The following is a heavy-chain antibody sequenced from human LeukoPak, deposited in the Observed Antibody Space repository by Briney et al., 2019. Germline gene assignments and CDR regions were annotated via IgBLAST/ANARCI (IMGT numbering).Heavy chain of an antibody. Sequence: PSETLSLTCAVNGGSFRGYYWTWIRQPPGKGLEWIGEINHSGGTNYNPSLKSRVTISVDTSKNQFSLKLSPVTAADTAVYYCARGIVLMVYASFDYWGQGTLVTVSS. CDR1: GGSFRGYY. J-gene: IGHJ4*02. V-gene: IGHV4-34*01. CDR3: ARGIVLMVYASFDY. CDR2: INHSGGT. D-gene: IGHD2-8*01.